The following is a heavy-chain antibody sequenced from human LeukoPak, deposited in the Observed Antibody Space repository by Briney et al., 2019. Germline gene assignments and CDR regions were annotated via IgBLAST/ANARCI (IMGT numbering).Heavy chain of an antibody. CDR1: GFTFSSYW. J-gene: IGHJ6*02. CDR3: ARDSKATYYYYYYGMDV. CDR2: INSDGSST. D-gene: IGHD5-12*01. V-gene: IGHV3-74*01. Sequence: GGSLRLSCAASGFTFSSYWMHWVRQAPGKGLVWVSRINSDGSSTSYADSVKGRFTISRDNAKNTLYLQMNSLRAEDTVVYYCARDSKATYYYYYYGMDVWGQGTTVTVSS.